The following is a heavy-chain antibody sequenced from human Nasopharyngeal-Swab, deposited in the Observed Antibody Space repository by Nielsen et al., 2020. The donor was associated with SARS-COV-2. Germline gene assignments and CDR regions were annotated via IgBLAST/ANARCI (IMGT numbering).Heavy chain of an antibody. CDR2: TYYRSKWYN. D-gene: IGHD6-19*01. J-gene: IGHJ5*02. CDR1: GDSFSSNSAA. CDR3: AREVTGWSTLFDP. V-gene: IGHV6-1*01. Sequence: SQTLSLTCAISGDSFSSNSAAWNWIRQSPSRGLEWLGRTYYRSKWYNDYAVSVKSRITSSPEPSKNQFSLQLNSVTPEDPALYYCAREVTGWSTLFDPWGQGTLVTVSS.